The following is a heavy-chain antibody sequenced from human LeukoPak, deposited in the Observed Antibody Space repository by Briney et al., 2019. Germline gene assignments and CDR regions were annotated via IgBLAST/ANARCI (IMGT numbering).Heavy chain of an antibody. Sequence: ASVKVSCKASGYTFTCYYMHWVRQAPGQGLEWMGWINPNSGGTNYAQKFQGWVTMTTDTSISTAYMELSRLRSDDTAVYYCARDQRVYYYGSGSYYRDYYYYGMDVWGKGTTVTVSS. CDR3: ARDQRVYYYGSGSYYRDYYYYGMDV. J-gene: IGHJ6*04. D-gene: IGHD3-10*01. V-gene: IGHV1-2*04. CDR1: GYTFTCYY. CDR2: INPNSGGT.